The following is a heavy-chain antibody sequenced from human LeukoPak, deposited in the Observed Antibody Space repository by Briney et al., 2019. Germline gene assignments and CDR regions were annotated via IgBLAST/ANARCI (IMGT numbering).Heavy chain of an antibody. Sequence: SETLSLTCAVYGGSLSGYYWSWVRQPPGKGLEWIGEINASGSTNYNSSLKSRLTISVDTSKNQFSVRLSSVTASDTAVYYCARVKSPYYYDSSGSDSFDIWGQGTKVTVSS. V-gene: IGHV4-34*01. J-gene: IGHJ3*02. CDR2: INASGST. D-gene: IGHD3-22*01. CDR3: ARVKSPYYYDSSGSDSFDI. CDR1: GGSLSGYY.